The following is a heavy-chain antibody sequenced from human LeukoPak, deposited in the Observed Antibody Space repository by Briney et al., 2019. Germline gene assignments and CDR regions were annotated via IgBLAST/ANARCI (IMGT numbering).Heavy chain of an antibody. CDR1: GFTFSNYS. CDR2: ISSSSSYI. V-gene: IGHV3-21*01. Sequence: GGSLRLSCAASGFTFSNYSMNWVRQAPGKGLEWVSSISSSSSYIYYADSVKGRFTISRDNAKNLLYLQMNSLRAEDTAVYYCARVGGSSWYLDYYYYMDVWGKGTTVTVSS. D-gene: IGHD6-13*01. CDR3: ARVGGSSWYLDYYYYMDV. J-gene: IGHJ6*03.